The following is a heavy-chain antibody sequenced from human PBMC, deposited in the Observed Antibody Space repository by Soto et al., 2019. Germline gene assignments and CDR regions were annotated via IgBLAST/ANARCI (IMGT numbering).Heavy chain of an antibody. D-gene: IGHD3-3*01. V-gene: IGHV1-8*01. Sequence: ASVKVSCKASGYTFTSYDINWVRQATGQGLEWMGWMNPNSGNTGYAQKFQGRVTMTRNTSISTAYMELSRLRSEDTAVYSCASMQNYDFWSGYWPHYYYSYGMDVWGQGTTVTVSS. J-gene: IGHJ6*02. CDR3: ASMQNYDFWSGYWPHYYYSYGMDV. CDR1: GYTFTSYD. CDR2: MNPNSGNT.